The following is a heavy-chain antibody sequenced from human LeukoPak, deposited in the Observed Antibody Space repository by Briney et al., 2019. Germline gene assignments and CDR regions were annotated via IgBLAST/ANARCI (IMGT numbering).Heavy chain of an antibody. Sequence: PSETLSLTCTVSGGSSSSYYWSWIRQPPGKGLEWIGYIYYSGSTNYNPSLKSRVTISVDTSKNQFSLKLSSVTAADTAVYYCATDYYYESSGYWDYYFAYWGQGTLVSVSS. CDR3: ATDYYYESSGYWDYYFAY. CDR2: IYYSGST. J-gene: IGHJ4*02. CDR1: GGSSSSYY. V-gene: IGHV4-59*12. D-gene: IGHD3-22*01.